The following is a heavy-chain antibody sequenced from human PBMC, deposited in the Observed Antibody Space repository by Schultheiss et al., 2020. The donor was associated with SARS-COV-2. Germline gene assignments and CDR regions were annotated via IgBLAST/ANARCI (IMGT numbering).Heavy chain of an antibody. CDR1: GFTFSSYG. CDR3: AKGDDSSSWYDYYYYGMDV. CDR2: ISYDGSNK. V-gene: IGHV3-30*18. Sequence: GESLKISCAASGFTFSSYGMHWVRQAPGKGLEWVAVISYDGSNKYYADSVKGRFTISRDNSKNTLYLQMNSLRAEDTAVYYCAKGDDSSSWYDYYYYGMDVWGQGTTVTVSS. D-gene: IGHD6-13*01. J-gene: IGHJ6*02.